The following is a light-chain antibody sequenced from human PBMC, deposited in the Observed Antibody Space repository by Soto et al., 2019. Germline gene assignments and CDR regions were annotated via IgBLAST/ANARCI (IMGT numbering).Light chain of an antibody. CDR3: LLYDGGAQV. Sequence: QAVVTQEPSLTVSPGGRVTLTCASSTGAVTSGYYPNWFQQKPGQAPRALIYSSSNKDSWTPARFSGSLLGGKAALTLSGVQPEVEAQYCCLLYDGGAQVFGGGTKLTVL. J-gene: IGLJ2*01. CDR1: TGAVTSGYY. V-gene: IGLV7-43*01. CDR2: SSS.